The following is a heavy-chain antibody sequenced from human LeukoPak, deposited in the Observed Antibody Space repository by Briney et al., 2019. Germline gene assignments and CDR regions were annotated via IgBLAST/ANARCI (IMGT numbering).Heavy chain of an antibody. CDR1: GFTVSSNY. V-gene: IGHV3-53*01. Sequence: GGSLRLSCAASGFTVSSNYMSWVRQAPGKGPEWVSVIYSGGSTYYADSVKGRFSISRDNSKNTLYTEMNSLRAEDTAVYYCVKGWLLYGFDIWGQGTMVTVSS. CDR2: IYSGGST. CDR3: VKGWLLYGFDI. J-gene: IGHJ3*02. D-gene: IGHD3-3*01.